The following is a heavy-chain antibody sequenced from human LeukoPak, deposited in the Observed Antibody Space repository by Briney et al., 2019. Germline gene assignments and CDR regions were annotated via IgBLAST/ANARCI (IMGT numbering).Heavy chain of an antibody. CDR2: ISGSGGST. J-gene: IGHJ4*02. V-gene: IGHV3-23*01. D-gene: IGHD6-19*01. CDR3: AKKGGSSGRYDYLDY. Sequence: GGSLRLSCAASGFTFSSYAMSWVRQAPGKGLEWVSAISGSGGSTYYADSVKGRLTVYRDNSKKTVWLQMNSLRAEDTAVYYCAKKGGSSGRYDYLDYWGQGTLVTVSS. CDR1: GFTFSSYA.